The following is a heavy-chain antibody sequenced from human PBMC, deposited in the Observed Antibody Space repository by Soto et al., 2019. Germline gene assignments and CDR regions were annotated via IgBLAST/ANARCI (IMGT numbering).Heavy chain of an antibody. D-gene: IGHD1-1*01. CDR3: AADLAPTDPLKWVSP. Sequence: GASAKVSCKASGFSIVTSTIHWLRQTRGHRLEWIGWIVVDTGNTDYAQKFQERVTITRDLSTSTTYVELSSLISEDTALYFCAADLAPTDPLKWVSPWVQGTQVTVSS. CDR2: IVVDTGNT. J-gene: IGHJ5*02. CDR1: GFSIVTST. V-gene: IGHV1-58*02.